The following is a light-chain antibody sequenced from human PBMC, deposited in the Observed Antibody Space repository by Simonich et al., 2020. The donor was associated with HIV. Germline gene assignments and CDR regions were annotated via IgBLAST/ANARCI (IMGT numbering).Light chain of an antibody. V-gene: IGLV8-61*01. CDR3: VLYMGSGIWV. J-gene: IGLJ3*02. CDR2: STN. CDR1: SGSVSTSYY. Sequence: QTVVTQEPSFSVSPGGTVTLTCGLSSGSVSTSYYPSWYQQTPGQAPRTLIHSTNTRSSGVPDRFSCSILGNKAALTITGAQADDESDYYCVLYMGSGIWVFGGGTKLTVL.